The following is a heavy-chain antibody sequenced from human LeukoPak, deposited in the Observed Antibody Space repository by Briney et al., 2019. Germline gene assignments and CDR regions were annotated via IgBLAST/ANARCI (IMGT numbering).Heavy chain of an antibody. Sequence: PSETLSLTCTVSGGSISSGDSYWSWIRQPPGKGLEWIGYIFHRGSTFYNPSLKSRVTMSVDTSMNQFSLKLSSVTAADTAVYYCARGDLLYHYWGQGALVTVSS. J-gene: IGHJ4*02. CDR1: GGSISSGDSY. CDR3: ARGDLLYHY. CDR2: IFHRGST. V-gene: IGHV4-30-4*01. D-gene: IGHD2-15*01.